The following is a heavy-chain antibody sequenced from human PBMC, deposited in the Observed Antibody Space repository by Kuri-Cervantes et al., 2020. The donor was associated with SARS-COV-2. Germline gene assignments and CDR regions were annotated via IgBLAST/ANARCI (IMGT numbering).Heavy chain of an antibody. D-gene: IGHD1-26*01. CDR2: ISYDGSNK. CDR1: GFTFSSYA. V-gene: IGHV3-30*04. Sequence: GESLKISCAASGFTFSSYAMHWVRQAPGKGLEWVAVISYDGSNKYYADSVKGRFTISRDNSKNTLYLQMNSLRAEDTAVYYCARTYSGSYSDAFDIWGQGIMVTVSS. CDR3: ARTYSGSYSDAFDI. J-gene: IGHJ3*02.